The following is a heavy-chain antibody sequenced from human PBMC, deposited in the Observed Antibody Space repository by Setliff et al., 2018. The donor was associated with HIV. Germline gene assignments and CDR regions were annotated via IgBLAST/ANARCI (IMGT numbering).Heavy chain of an antibody. CDR2: IHHSGTA. Sequence: PSETLSLTCTVSGGSITRTPYYWGWIRQPPGKGLEWIGSIHHSGTAYDNPSLKSRVTISVDPSKNQSLLRLSSVTAADTAVYYCARLSGGMVPNYWGQGTPVTVSS. J-gene: IGHJ4*02. V-gene: IGHV4-39*01. CDR1: GGSITRTPYY. D-gene: IGHD3-10*01. CDR3: ARLSGGMVPNY.